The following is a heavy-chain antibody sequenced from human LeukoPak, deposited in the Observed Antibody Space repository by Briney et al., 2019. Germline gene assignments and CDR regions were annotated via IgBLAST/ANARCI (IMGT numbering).Heavy chain of an antibody. CDR3: ARDDGLVYVKFVDY. D-gene: IGHD2-8*01. CDR2: ITAYNGNT. J-gene: IGHJ4*02. CDR1: GDTFKSYG. Sequence: ASVKVSCKGSGDTFKSYGISWVGQGPGKGLGWMGWITAYNGNTNYAQKFQGRVTMTTDTSTSTAYMELRSLRSDDTAIYYCARDDGLVYVKFVDYWGQGTLVTVSS. V-gene: IGHV1-18*01.